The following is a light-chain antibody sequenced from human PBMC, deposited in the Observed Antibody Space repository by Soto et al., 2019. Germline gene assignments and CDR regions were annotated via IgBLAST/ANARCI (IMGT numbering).Light chain of an antibody. Sequence: DIQMTQSPSSVSASIGDTVTISCRASQDINVYLNWYQQKPGKAPKLLIYDASSLQSGVPSRFSGSGSGTEFTLTISSLQPDDFATYYCQHYNSYSEAFGQGTKVDIK. CDR3: QHYNSYSEA. J-gene: IGKJ1*01. CDR1: QDINVY. CDR2: DAS. V-gene: IGKV1-5*01.